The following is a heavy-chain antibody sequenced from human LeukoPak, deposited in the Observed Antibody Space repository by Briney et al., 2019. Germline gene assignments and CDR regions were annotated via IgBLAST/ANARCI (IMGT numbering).Heavy chain of an antibody. Sequence: GGSLRLSCAASGFTFSSYSMNWVRQAPGKGLEWVSSISSSSGYIYYADSVKGRFTISRDNAKNSLYLQMNSLRAEDTAVYYCARSILGYCSGGSCQKGGDYWGQGTLVTVSS. V-gene: IGHV3-21*01. J-gene: IGHJ4*02. CDR3: ARSILGYCSGGSCQKGGDY. D-gene: IGHD2-15*01. CDR2: ISSSSGYI. CDR1: GFTFSSYS.